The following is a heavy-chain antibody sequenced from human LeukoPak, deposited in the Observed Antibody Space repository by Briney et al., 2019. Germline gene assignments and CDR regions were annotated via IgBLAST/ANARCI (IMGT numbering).Heavy chain of an antibody. V-gene: IGHV1-8*01. D-gene: IGHD1-1*01. CDR3: ARGGLRAGTGGLDP. J-gene: IGHJ5*02. CDR2: MNSKSGDT. CDR1: GYTFIDYD. Sequence: ASVKVSCKASGYTFIDYDINWVRQATGQGLEWMGWMNSKSGDTGYAQKFQGRVTMTRKTSISTAYMELSSLRPEDTAVYYCARGGLRAGTGGLDPWGQGTLVIVSS.